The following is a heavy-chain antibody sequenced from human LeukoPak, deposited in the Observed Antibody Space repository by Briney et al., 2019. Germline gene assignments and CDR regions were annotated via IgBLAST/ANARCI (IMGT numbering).Heavy chain of an antibody. D-gene: IGHD6-13*01. J-gene: IGHJ4*02. CDR1: GGSISSYY. CDR2: IYYSGST. Sequence: PSETLSLTCTVSGGSISSYYWSWIRQPPGKGLEWIGYIYYSGSTNYNPSLKSRVTISVDTSKNQFSLKLSSVTAADTAVYYCARGPAAGSVYFGYWGQGTLVTVSS. V-gene: IGHV4-59*01. CDR3: ARGPAAGSVYFGY.